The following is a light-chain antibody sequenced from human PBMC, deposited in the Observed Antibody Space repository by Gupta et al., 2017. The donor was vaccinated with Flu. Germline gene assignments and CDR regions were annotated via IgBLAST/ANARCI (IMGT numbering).Light chain of an antibody. V-gene: IGLV10-54*04. J-gene: IGLJ2*01. Sequence: TATLNCTGNSYNVGNPGAAWMQQHPGTTPKVLVYNTNNRPSGISERFSESRPGNPDSLAINGLRPEDEGDYDCSAWDRSLKAWLFGGGTKVTVL. CDR1: SYNVGNPG. CDR2: NTN. CDR3: SAWDRSLKAWL.